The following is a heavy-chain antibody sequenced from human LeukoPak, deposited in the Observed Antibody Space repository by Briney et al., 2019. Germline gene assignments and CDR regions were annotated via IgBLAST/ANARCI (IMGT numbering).Heavy chain of an antibody. D-gene: IGHD6-19*01. Sequence: ASVTVSCTASGYTFTRHGISWVRQAPGQGLEWMGWISCYNGDTNYAQKVQGRVTMTTDTSTSTAYMELRSLRSDDTAVYYCARDPSNSGGWNPYFDYWGQGALVTVSS. CDR2: ISCYNGDT. CDR1: GYTFTRHG. V-gene: IGHV1-18*01. CDR3: ARDPSNSGGWNPYFDY. J-gene: IGHJ4*02.